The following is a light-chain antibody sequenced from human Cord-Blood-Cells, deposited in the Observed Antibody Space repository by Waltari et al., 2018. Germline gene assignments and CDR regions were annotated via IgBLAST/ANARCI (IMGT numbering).Light chain of an antibody. CDR3: VLYMGSGIWV. Sequence: QTVVTQEPSFSVSPGGTVTLTCGLSSGSVSTSYYPSRYQQTLGQPPRTLIDSAITRSSGVPDRFSGSILGNKAALTITGAQADDESDYYCVLYMGSGIWVFGGGTKLTVL. J-gene: IGLJ3*02. CDR2: SAI. V-gene: IGLV8-61*01. CDR1: SGSVSTSYY.